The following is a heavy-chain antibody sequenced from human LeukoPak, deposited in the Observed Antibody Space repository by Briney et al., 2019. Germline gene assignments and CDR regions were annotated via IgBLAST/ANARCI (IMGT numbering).Heavy chain of an antibody. V-gene: IGHV3-7*01. J-gene: IGHJ1*01. Sequence: GGSLRLSCAASGFTFSSYWMSWVRQAPGKGLEWVVNIKQDGSEKYYADSGKGRFTISRDNAKNSLYLQMNSLRADDTAVYYCAKDHGYGDYDNEYFQHWGQGTLVTVSS. CDR2: IKQDGSEK. CDR3: AKDHGYGDYDNEYFQH. D-gene: IGHD4-17*01. CDR1: GFTFSSYW.